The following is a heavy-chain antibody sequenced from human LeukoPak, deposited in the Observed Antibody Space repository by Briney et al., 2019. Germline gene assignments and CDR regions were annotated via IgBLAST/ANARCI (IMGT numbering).Heavy chain of an antibody. Sequence: GGSLTLSRAASGFTVSSNYMRWVRQAPGKGLEWVSIIYSGAGTYYADSAKGRFTISRDNSKNTLFLQMNSLRAEDTAVYYCARRRDGYNGAFDIWGQGTMVTVSS. V-gene: IGHV3-53*01. CDR2: IYSGAGT. J-gene: IGHJ3*02. CDR3: ARRRDGYNGAFDI. D-gene: IGHD5-24*01. CDR1: GFTVSSNY.